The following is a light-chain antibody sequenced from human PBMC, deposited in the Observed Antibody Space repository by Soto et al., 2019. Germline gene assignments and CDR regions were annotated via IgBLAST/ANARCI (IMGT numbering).Light chain of an antibody. CDR1: QDISNY. V-gene: IGKV1-27*01. CDR2: SAS. Sequence: DIQMTQSPSSLSASVGDRVTITCRASQDISNYLAWYQQKPGKVPKLLIYSASTLQTGVQSRFSGSGSGKVFTLTINSLQPEDVATYYCQKYNSAPNTFGRGTRMEIK. CDR3: QKYNSAPNT. J-gene: IGKJ2*01.